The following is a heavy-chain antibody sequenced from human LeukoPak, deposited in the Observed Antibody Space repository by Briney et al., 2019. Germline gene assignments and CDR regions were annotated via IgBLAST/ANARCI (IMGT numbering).Heavy chain of an antibody. CDR1: GFTFSSFS. CDR3: AELGITMIGGV. D-gene: IGHD3-10*02. CDR2: ISSTSSTI. V-gene: IGHV3-48*04. Sequence: GGSLRLSCAASGFTFSSFSMNWVRQAPGKGLEWVSYISSTSSTIYYADSVKGRFTISRDNAKNSLYLQMNSLRAEDTAVYYCAELGITMIGGVWGKGTTVTISS. J-gene: IGHJ6*04.